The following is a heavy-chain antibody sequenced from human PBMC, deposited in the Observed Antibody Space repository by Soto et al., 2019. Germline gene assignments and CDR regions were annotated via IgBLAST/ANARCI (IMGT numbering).Heavy chain of an antibody. V-gene: IGHV3-21*01. D-gene: IGHD4-4*01. CDR1: GFPFSTSN. J-gene: IGHJ5*02. Sequence: EVQLVESGGGLVNPGGSLRLSCVVSGFPFSTSNMNWVRQGPGKGLEWVSYIRRSSTYIYYADSVKGRFTISRDDSENSLFRQMKSLRAEDTAVYYCARGFLTISSTSWFDPWGQGTLVTVSS. CDR2: IRRSSTYI. CDR3: ARGFLTISSTSWFDP.